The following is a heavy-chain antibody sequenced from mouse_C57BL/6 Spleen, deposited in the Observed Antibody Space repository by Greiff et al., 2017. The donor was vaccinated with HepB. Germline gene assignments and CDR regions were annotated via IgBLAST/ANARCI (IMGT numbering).Heavy chain of an antibody. Sequence: EVQVVESGGGLVKPGGSLKLSCAASGFTFSDYGMHWVRQAPEKRLEWVAYISSGSSTIYYADTVKGRFTISRDNAKNTLFLQMTSLRSEDTAMYYCARDYYGSRRAMDYWGQGTSVTVAS. D-gene: IGHD1-1*01. CDR3: ARDYYGSRRAMDY. CDR2: ISSGSSTI. J-gene: IGHJ4*01. CDR1: GFTFSDYG. V-gene: IGHV5-17*01.